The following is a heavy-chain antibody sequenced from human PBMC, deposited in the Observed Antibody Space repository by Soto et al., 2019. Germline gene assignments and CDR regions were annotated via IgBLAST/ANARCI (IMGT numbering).Heavy chain of an antibody. V-gene: IGHV1-18*01. J-gene: IGHJ4*02. CDR1: GYTFTSYG. Sequence: QVQLVQSGAEVKKPGASVKVSCKASGYTFTSYGISWVRQAPGQGLEWMGWISAYNGNTKNAQKLQGRVTITTDTPTSTAYMELRSLRSDDTAVSSCAPYLAPPLVDSWGQGTLVTVSS. CDR2: ISAYNGNT. CDR3: APYLAPPLVDS.